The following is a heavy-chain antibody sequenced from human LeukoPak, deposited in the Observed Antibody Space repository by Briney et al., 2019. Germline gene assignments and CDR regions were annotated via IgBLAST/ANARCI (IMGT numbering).Heavy chain of an antibody. CDR2: IAYSGST. J-gene: IGHJ4*02. D-gene: IGHD6-19*01. V-gene: IGHV4-59*01. CDR3: AKELGAVAGTDY. Sequence: SETLSLTCTVSSGAISNYYWSWIRQPPGKGLEWIGYIAYSGSTNYNPSLKSRVSMSVHTSKNQFSLKLSSVTAADTAVYYCAKELGAVAGTDYWGQGTLVTVSS. CDR1: SGAISNYY.